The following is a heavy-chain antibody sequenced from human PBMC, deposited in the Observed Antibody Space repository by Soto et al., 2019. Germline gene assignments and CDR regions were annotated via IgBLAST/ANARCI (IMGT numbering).Heavy chain of an antibody. Sequence: LRLSCTVSGFAFNNYGINWVRQAPGKGLEWVSSISKSDYTYYSDSVKGRFAISRDNAKSSVSLQMNTLRVEDTAVYYCAREDSIIIPAASDFWGQGTLVTVSS. CDR3: AREDSIIIPAASDF. CDR1: GFAFNNYG. D-gene: IGHD2-2*01. CDR2: ISKSDYT. V-gene: IGHV3-21*01. J-gene: IGHJ4*02.